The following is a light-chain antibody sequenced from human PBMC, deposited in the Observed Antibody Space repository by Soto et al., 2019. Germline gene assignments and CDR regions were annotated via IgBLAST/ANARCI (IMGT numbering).Light chain of an antibody. J-gene: IGLJ1*01. CDR3: SSYTSSSTRV. CDR2: DVS. CDR1: SSDVGGYNY. Sequence: QSVLTQPASVSGSPGQSITISCTGTSSDVGGYNYVSWYQQHPGKAPKLMIYDVSNRPSGVSNRFSGSKSGNTPSLTISGLQAEDEADYYCSSYTSSSTRVFGPGTKLTVL. V-gene: IGLV2-14*01.